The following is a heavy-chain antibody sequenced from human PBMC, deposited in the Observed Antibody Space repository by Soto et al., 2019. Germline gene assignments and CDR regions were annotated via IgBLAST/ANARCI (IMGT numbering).Heavy chain of an antibody. CDR2: IFYNGDT. CDR3: ARGTTGGSGYSV. D-gene: IGHD2-15*01. V-gene: IGHV4-30-4*01. Sequence: PSETLSLTCTVSGGSINSGDYYWSWIRQPPGKGLEWIGYIFYNGDTYYNPSLQSRVAISVDTSRTQFSLKLSSVTAADTAVYYCARGTTGGSGYSVWGQGTLVTVSS. J-gene: IGHJ4*02. CDR1: GGSINSGDYY.